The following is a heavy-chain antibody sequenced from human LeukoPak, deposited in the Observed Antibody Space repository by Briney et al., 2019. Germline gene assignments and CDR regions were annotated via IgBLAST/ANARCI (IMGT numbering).Heavy chain of an antibody. V-gene: IGHV3-23*01. CDR3: AKDHDILTGYSRFDY. CDR1: GFTFSSYA. J-gene: IGHJ4*02. CDR2: ISGSGGST. Sequence: GGSLRLSCAASGFTFSSYAMSWVRQAPGKGLEWVSAISGSGGSTYYADSVKGRFTISRDNSKNTLYLQMNSLRAEDTAVYYCAKDHDILTGYSRFDYWGQGTLVTVSS. D-gene: IGHD3-9*01.